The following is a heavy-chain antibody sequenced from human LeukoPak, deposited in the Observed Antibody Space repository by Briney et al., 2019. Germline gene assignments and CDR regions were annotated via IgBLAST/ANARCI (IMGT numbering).Heavy chain of an antibody. CDR2: ISGTGGST. Sequence: GGSLRLSCAASGFSFSAYAMSWVRQAPGKGLEWVSIISGTGGSTYYADSVKGRFTISRDDSKDTLYLQMNSLRAEDTAVYYCAKNKADFWSGYYFDYWGQGTLVTVSS. CDR3: AKNKADFWSGYYFDY. V-gene: IGHV3-23*01. D-gene: IGHD3-3*01. J-gene: IGHJ4*02. CDR1: GFSFSAYA.